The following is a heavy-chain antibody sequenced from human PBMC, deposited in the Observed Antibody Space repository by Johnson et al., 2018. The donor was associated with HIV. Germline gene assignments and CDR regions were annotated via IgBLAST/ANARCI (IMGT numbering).Heavy chain of an antibody. V-gene: IGHV3-7*05. CDR2: IKQDGSEK. Sequence: VQLVESGGGLVQPGGSQRLSCVVFGFTFRSSWMSWVRQAPGKGLEWVANIKQDGSEKYYVDSVKGRFTISRDNAKNSLYLQMNSLRVEDTAVYYCAREAGTAFDIWGQGTMVTVSS. CDR3: AREAGTAFDI. CDR1: GFTFRSSW. J-gene: IGHJ3*02.